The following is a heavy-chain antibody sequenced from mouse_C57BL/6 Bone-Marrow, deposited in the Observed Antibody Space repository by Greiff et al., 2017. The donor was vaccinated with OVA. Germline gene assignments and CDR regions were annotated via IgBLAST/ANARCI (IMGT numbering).Heavy chain of an antibody. J-gene: IGHJ1*03. Sequence: QVQLQQSGAELMKPGASVKLSCKATGYTFTGYWIEWVKQRPGHGLEWIGEILPGSGSTNYNEKLKGKATFTADTSSNTAYMQLSSLTTEDSAIYYCARSGGYYGNYEDWYFDVWGTGTTVTVSS. D-gene: IGHD2-1*01. CDR3: ARSGGYYGNYEDWYFDV. CDR1: GYTFTGYW. V-gene: IGHV1-9*01. CDR2: ILPGSGST.